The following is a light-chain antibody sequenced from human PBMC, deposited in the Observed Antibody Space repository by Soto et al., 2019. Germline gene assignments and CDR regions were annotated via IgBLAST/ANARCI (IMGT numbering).Light chain of an antibody. CDR1: QSLLHSNGYNY. V-gene: IGKV2-28*01. CDR2: LGS. Sequence: DLVMTQSPLSLPVTPGEPASISCRSSQSLLHSNGYNYLDWYLQKPGQSPQLLIYLGSNRASGVPDRFSGSGSGTDFTLKISRVEAEDVGVYYFMQALQTPFTFGQATNVHIK. CDR3: MQALQTPFT. J-gene: IGKJ1*01.